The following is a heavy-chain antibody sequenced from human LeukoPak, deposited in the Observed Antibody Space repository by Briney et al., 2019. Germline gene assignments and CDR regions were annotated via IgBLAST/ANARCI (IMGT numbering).Heavy chain of an antibody. Sequence: ASVKVSCKASGYTFTNYFIHWVRQAPGQGLEWMGIINPSDGSTAYAQMFQGRVTMTRDTSTSTVYMELRSLRSDDSAVYYCERLINCSGRTCSWVFDFWGQGTLVTVSS. V-gene: IGHV1-46*01. CDR1: GYTFTNYF. D-gene: IGHD2-15*01. CDR3: ERLINCSGRTCSWVFDF. CDR2: INPSDGST. J-gene: IGHJ4*02.